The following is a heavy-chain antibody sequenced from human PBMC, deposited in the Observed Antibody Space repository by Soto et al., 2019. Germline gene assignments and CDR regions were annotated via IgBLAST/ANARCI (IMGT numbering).Heavy chain of an antibody. Sequence: ASVKVSCKASGYTFTSYYMHCVRQAPGQGLEWMGIINPSGGSTSYAQKFQGRVTMTRDTSTSTVYMELSSLRSEDTAVYYCARDRSTYSGYDYPYYGMDVWGQGTTVTVSS. V-gene: IGHV1-46*01. CDR1: GYTFTSYY. CDR2: INPSGGST. CDR3: ARDRSTYSGYDYPYYGMDV. D-gene: IGHD5-12*01. J-gene: IGHJ6*02.